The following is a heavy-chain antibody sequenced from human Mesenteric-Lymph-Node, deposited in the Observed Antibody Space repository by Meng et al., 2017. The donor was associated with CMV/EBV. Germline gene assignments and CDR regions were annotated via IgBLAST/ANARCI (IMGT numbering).Heavy chain of an antibody. V-gene: IGHV4-59*01. CDR1: GGSISSYY. CDR3: ARVGTIESYYYYGMDV. Sequence: SETLSLTCTVSGGSISSYYWSWIRQPPGKGLEWIGYIYYSGSTNYNPSLKSRVTISVDTSKNQFSLKLSSVTAADTAVYYCARVGTIESYYYYGMDVWGQGTTVTVSS. CDR2: IYYSGST. J-gene: IGHJ6*02.